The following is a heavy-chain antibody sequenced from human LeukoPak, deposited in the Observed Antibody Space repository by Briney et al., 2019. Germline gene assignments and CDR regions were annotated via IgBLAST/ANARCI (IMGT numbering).Heavy chain of an antibody. CDR1: GFTFSSYA. V-gene: IGHV3-23*01. CDR3: AKGSAILPDYYFDY. Sequence: GGSLRLSCAASGFTFSSYALSWVRQAPGKGLEWVSAISGSGGSTYYADSVKGRFTISRDNSKNTLYLQMNSLRAEDTAVYYCAKGSAILPDYYFDYWGQGTLVTVSS. CDR2: ISGSGGST. J-gene: IGHJ4*02. D-gene: IGHD2-15*01.